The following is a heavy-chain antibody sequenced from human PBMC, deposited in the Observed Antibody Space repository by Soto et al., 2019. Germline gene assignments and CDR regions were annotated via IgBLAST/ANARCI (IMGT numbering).Heavy chain of an antibody. CDR3: ARAGGSYYDWFDP. CDR2: IHYSGRP. J-gene: IGHJ5*02. Sequence: WTWLRQPPGKGLEWIGYIHYSGRPYYNPSLRSRVTISVDTSKNQFSLKMSSVTAADTAVYYCARAGGSYYDWFDPWGQGTLVTVSS. D-gene: IGHD1-26*01. V-gene: IGHV4-31*02.